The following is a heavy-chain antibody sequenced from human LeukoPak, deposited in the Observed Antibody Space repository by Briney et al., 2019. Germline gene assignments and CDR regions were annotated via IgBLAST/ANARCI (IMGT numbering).Heavy chain of an antibody. Sequence: SVKVSCKASGGTFSSYAISWVRQAPGQGLEWMGGIIPIFGTANYAQKFQGRVTITTDESTSTAYMELSSLRSEDTAVYYCARGGLPSYGSGWNYFDYWGQGTLVTVSA. J-gene: IGHJ4*02. V-gene: IGHV1-69*05. D-gene: IGHD6-19*01. CDR1: GGTFSSYA. CDR3: ARGGLPSYGSGWNYFDY. CDR2: IIPIFGTA.